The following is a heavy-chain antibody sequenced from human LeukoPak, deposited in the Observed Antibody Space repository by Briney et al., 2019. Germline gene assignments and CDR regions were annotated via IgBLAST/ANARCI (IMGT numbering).Heavy chain of an antibody. Sequence: SETLSLTCVVYGVSFSGYYWSWIRKPPGKGLEWIGEINHSGSTNYNPSLKSRVTISVDTSKNQFSPKLRSVTAADTAVYYCARTRWLQSLFDYWGQGTLVTVSS. CDR1: GVSFSGYY. CDR3: ARTRWLQSLFDY. D-gene: IGHD5-24*01. CDR2: INHSGST. V-gene: IGHV4-34*01. J-gene: IGHJ4*02.